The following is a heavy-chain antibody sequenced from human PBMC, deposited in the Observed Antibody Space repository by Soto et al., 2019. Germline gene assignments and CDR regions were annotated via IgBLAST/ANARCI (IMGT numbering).Heavy chain of an antibody. Sequence: RASVKVSFKASGYTLNTYYMHWVRQAPGQGPEWMGIINPRGGSTTYAQNFQDRVTMTRDTSSSTVYMELSSLRSEDTAVYYCARGGGFSPYYYNLDVWGQGTTVTVS. V-gene: IGHV1-46*02. CDR3: ARGGGFSPYYYNLDV. CDR1: GYTLNTYY. D-gene: IGHD2-15*01. J-gene: IGHJ6*02. CDR2: INPRGGST.